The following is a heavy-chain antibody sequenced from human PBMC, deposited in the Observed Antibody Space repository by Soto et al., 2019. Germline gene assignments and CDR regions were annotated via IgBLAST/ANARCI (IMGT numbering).Heavy chain of an antibody. CDR1: GGTFSSYA. Sequence: SVKVSCKASGGTFSSYAISWVRQAPGQGLEWMGGIIPIFGTANYAQKFQGRVTMTRNTAISTAYMELSGLRSEDTAAYYCVRKRSVCGSSKYKYGMY. D-gene: IGHD2-2*01. J-gene: IGHJ6*01. CDR2: IIPIFGTA. V-gene: IGHV1-69*05. CDR3: VRKRSVCGSSKYKYGMY.